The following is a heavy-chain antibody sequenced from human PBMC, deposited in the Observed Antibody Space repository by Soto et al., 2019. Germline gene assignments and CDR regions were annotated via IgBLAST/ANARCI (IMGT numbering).Heavy chain of an antibody. CDR2: IKRKADGETT. D-gene: IGHD3-16*01. CDR3: VTSRRGDLTN. V-gene: IGHV3-15*07. Sequence: GGSLRLSCVASGVSFSNAWMDWARQAPGKGLEWVGRIKRKADGETTDYAAPVKGRFTISRDDTKNTLYLQMNSLRADDTGLYYCVTSRRGDLTNWGQGTPVTVSS. CDR1: GVSFSNAW. J-gene: IGHJ4*02.